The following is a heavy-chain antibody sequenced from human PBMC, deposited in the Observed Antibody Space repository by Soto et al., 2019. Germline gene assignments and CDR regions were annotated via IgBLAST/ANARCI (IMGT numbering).Heavy chain of an antibody. CDR2: IKKEADGGTT. J-gene: IGHJ1*01. CDR1: GFTFNIAY. CDR3: TTGSWHPH. Sequence: GGSLRLSCFASGFTFNIAYMSWVRQAPGRGLDWVGRIKKEADGGTTDYAASVRGRFTISRDDSRNTLYLQMNNLKTEDTGAYYCTTGSWHPHWGRGTLVTVSS. V-gene: IGHV3-15*01.